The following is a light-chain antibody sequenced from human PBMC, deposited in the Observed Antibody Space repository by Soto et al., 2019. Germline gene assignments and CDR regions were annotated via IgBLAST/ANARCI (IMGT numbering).Light chain of an antibody. Sequence: QSLLTQPASVSGSPGQSITISCTGTSSDVGGYNYVSWYQQHPGKAPKLMIYEVRERPSGVPDRFSGSKSGNTASLTVSGLQAEDEADYYCSSYAGNNNLLFGGGTKLTVL. V-gene: IGLV2-8*01. J-gene: IGLJ2*01. CDR2: EVR. CDR1: SSDVGGYNY. CDR3: SSYAGNNNLL.